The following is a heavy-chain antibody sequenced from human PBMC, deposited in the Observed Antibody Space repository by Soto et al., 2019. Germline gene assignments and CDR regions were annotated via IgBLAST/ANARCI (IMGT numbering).Heavy chain of an antibody. CDR3: AREPPIMITFLDAFDI. CDR1: GFTFSSYS. CDR2: ISSSSSYI. D-gene: IGHD3-16*01. Sequence: GESLKISCAASGFTFSSYSMNWVRQAPGKGLEWVSSISSSSSYIYYADSVKGRFTISRDNAKNSLYLQMNSLRAEDTAVYYCAREPPIMITFLDAFDIWGQGTMVTVSS. J-gene: IGHJ3*02. V-gene: IGHV3-21*01.